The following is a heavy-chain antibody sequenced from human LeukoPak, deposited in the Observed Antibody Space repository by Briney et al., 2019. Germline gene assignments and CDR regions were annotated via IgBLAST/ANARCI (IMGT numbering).Heavy chain of an antibody. V-gene: IGHV1-46*01. CDR2: INPSGGST. CDR3: ARDNSVEDTAWWFDP. CDR1: GYTFTSYY. D-gene: IGHD4-23*01. J-gene: IGHJ5*02. Sequence: ASVNVSCKASGYTFTSYYMHWVRQAPGQGLEGMGIINPSGGSTSYAQKFQGRVTMTRDMSTSTDYMELSSLRSEDTAVYYCARDNSVEDTAWWFDPWGQGTLVTVSS.